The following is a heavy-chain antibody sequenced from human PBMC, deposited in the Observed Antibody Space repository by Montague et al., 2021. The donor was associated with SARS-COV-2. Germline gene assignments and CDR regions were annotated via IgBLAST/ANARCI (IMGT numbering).Heavy chain of an antibody. CDR2: IWYDGSNK. J-gene: IGHJ4*02. D-gene: IGHD3-10*01. V-gene: IGHV3-33*01. Sequence: YRRLSCAASGFRFSSYGMHWVRQAPGKGLEWVAIIWYDGSNKYYADSVKGRFTISRDNSKNTLYLQMNSLRAEDAAVYYCARDPTYGSGSFQSGFFDYWGQGTLVTVSS. CDR3: ARDPTYGSGSFQSGFFDY. CDR1: GFRFSSYG.